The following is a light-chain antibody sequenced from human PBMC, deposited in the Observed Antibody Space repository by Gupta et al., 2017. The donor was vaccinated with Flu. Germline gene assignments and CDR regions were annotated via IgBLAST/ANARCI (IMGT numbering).Light chain of an antibody. Sequence: VLTQSPGTLSLSPGERAPLSCRASQSVSSSYLAWYQQQPGQATRLLIYGASSRATGIPDRCSGSGSGTDFTLPISRVEPEDFAVEYCQQYGCIFTFGQGTKVDIK. CDR2: GAS. CDR1: QSVSSSY. CDR3: QQYGCIFT. V-gene: IGKV3-20*01. J-gene: IGKJ3*01.